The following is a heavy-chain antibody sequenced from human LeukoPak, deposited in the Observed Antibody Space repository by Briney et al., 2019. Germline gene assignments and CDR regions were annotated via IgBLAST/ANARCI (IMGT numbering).Heavy chain of an antibody. Sequence: PGGSLRLSCAASGFTFSSYGMHWVRQAPGKGLEWVAVISYDGSNKYYADSVKGRFTISRDNSKNTLYLQMNSLRAEDTAVYYCARKGISGSYGVPYYFDYWGQGTLVTVSS. CDR2: ISYDGSNK. CDR3: ARKGISGSYGVPYYFDY. V-gene: IGHV3-30*19. CDR1: GFTFSSYG. J-gene: IGHJ4*02. D-gene: IGHD1-26*01.